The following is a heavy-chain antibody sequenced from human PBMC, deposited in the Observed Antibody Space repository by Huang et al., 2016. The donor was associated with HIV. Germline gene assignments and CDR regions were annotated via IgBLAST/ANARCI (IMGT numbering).Heavy chain of an antibody. CDR3: ARGFGINYNHEAFDV. V-gene: IGHV1-8*01. CDR1: GYTFTNYD. J-gene: IGHJ3*01. Sequence: QIPLAQSGAEVKKPGASVKVSCKASGYTFTNYDINWVRQASGQGIEWMGWMNPKSGNVGYTKKFQGRVAILRNSSRNTAYLEVTSLTSEDTAVYYCARGFGINYNHEAFDVWGQGTMVTVSS. CDR2: MNPKSGNV. D-gene: IGHD3-10*01.